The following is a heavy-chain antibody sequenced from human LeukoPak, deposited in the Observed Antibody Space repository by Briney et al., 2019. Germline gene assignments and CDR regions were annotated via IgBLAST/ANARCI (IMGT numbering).Heavy chain of an antibody. CDR3: ARSQEELCFDY. CDR1: GYTFTSYY. D-gene: IGHD3-16*01. CDR2: INPNGGST. Sequence: ASVKVSCKASGYTFTSYYMHWVRQAPGQGREWMGIINPNGGSTSYAQKFQGRVTMTRDTYTSTVYMELSSLRSEDTAVYYCARSQEELCFDYWGQGTLVTVSS. J-gene: IGHJ4*02. V-gene: IGHV1-46*03.